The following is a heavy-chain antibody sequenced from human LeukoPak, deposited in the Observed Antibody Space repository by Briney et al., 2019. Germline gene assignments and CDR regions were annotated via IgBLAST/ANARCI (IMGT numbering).Heavy chain of an antibody. Sequence: GGSLRLSCAASGFTFSSYGMHWVRQAPGKGLEWVAVISYDGSNKYYADSVKGRFTISRDNAKNSLYLQMNSLRAEDTAVYYCARVRVTPDYWGQGTLVTVSS. D-gene: IGHD2-21*02. V-gene: IGHV3-30*03. CDR3: ARVRVTPDY. CDR2: ISYDGSNK. J-gene: IGHJ4*02. CDR1: GFTFSSYG.